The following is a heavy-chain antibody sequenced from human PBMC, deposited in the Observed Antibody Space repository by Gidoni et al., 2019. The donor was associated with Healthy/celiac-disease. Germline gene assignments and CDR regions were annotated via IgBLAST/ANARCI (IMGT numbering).Heavy chain of an antibody. D-gene: IGHD3-22*01. V-gene: IGHV3-21*01. Sequence: EVQLVESGGGLVKPGGSLRLHCAAPGFTFSSYSMNWVRQAPGKGLEWVSSISSSSSYIYYADSVKGRFTISRDNAKNLLYLQMNSLRAEDTAVYYCARDRYDSSGYHWFDPWGQGTLVTVSS. CDR1: GFTFSSYS. J-gene: IGHJ5*02. CDR2: ISSSSSYI. CDR3: ARDRYDSSGYHWFDP.